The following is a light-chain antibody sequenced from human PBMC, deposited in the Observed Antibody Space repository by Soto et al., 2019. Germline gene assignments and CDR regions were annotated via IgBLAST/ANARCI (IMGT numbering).Light chain of an antibody. J-gene: IGLJ1*01. Sequence: VLTQPPSASGSPGQSVTISCTGTSSDVGGYKYVSWYQQHPGKVPKLMIYEVSKRPSGVPDRFSGSKSGNTASLTVSGLQAEDEADYYCSSYAGSNTDYVFGTGTKVTVL. CDR2: EVS. CDR3: SSYAGSNTDYV. CDR1: SSDVGGYKY. V-gene: IGLV2-8*01.